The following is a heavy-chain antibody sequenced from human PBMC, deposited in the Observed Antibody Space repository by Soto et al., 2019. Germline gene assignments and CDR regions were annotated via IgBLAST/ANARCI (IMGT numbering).Heavy chain of an antibody. CDR1: GFTFSSYA. Sequence: EVQLLESGGGLVQPGGSLRLSCAASGFTFSSYAMSWVRQAPGKGLEWVSAISGSGGSTYYADSVKGRFTISRDNSKNTLYLQMNSLRAEDTAVYYCATDIVVVVAANMGSAFDIWGQGTMVTVSS. CDR3: ATDIVVVVAANMGSAFDI. V-gene: IGHV3-23*01. J-gene: IGHJ3*02. CDR2: ISGSGGST. D-gene: IGHD2-15*01.